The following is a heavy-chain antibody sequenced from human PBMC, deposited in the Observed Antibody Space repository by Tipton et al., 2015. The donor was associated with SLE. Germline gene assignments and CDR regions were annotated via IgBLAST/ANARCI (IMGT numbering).Heavy chain of an antibody. CDR1: GGSISSGGYS. CDR2: MYHSGST. D-gene: IGHD4-17*01. V-gene: IGHV4-30-2*01. J-gene: IGHJ3*02. CDR3: ARGATTVTTLDAFDI. Sequence: TLSLTCAVSGGSISSGGYSWTWMRQPPGKGLEWIGYMYHSGSTYYNPSLKSRVNISVDTSKNQFSLKLSSVTAADTAVYYCARGATTVTTLDAFDIWGQGTMVTVSS.